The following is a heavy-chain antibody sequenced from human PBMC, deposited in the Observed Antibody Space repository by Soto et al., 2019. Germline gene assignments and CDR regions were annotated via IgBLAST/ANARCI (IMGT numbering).Heavy chain of an antibody. CDR2: ISYSGST. CDR3: ARDPGYCRGGSCLYSYYGMDV. Sequence: QVQLQESGPGLVKPSQTLSLTCTVSGGSISSGGYYWSWIRQHQGKGLEWIGYISYSGSTYYNPSPKSRVTISVDTSTNQFSLKRSSVTAADTAVYYCARDPGYCRGGSCLYSYYGMDVWGQWTTVTVSS. D-gene: IGHD2-15*01. CDR1: GGSISSGGYY. J-gene: IGHJ6*02. V-gene: IGHV4-31*03.